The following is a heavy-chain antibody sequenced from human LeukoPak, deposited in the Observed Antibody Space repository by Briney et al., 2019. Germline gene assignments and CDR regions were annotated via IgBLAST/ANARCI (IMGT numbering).Heavy chain of an antibody. Sequence: SVKVSCKASGGTFSSYAISWVRQAPGQGLEWMGGIIPIFGTANYAQKFQGRVTITTDESTSTAYMELSSLRSEDTAVYYCARVARIAAAGTEFWYFDLWGRGTLVTVSS. CDR3: ARVARIAAAGTEFWYFDL. D-gene: IGHD6-13*01. V-gene: IGHV1-69*05. CDR2: IIPIFGTA. CDR1: GGTFSSYA. J-gene: IGHJ2*01.